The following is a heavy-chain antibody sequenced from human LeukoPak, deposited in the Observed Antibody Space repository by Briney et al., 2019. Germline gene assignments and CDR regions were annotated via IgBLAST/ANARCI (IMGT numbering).Heavy chain of an antibody. J-gene: IGHJ4*02. V-gene: IGHV4-39*02. CDR1: GGSISSSSYY. D-gene: IGHD2-2*01. CDR3: AREYLGFRGNIVVVPGFDY. Sequence: SETLSLTCTVSGGSISSSSYYWGWIRQPPGKGLEWIGSIYYSGSTYYNPSLKSRVTISVDTSKNQFSLKLSSVTAADTAVYYCAREYLGFRGNIVVVPGFDYWGQGTLVTVSS. CDR2: IYYSGST.